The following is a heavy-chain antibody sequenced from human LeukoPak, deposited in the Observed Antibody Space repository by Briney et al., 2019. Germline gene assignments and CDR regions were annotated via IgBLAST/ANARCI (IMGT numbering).Heavy chain of an antibody. Sequence: GGSLRLSCAASGFTVSSNYMRWVRQAPGKGLEWVAVIYSGGSTYYADSVKGRFTISRDNSKNTLYLQMNSLRAEDTAVYYCAREMYSSGWSFGYYYGMDVWGQGTTVTVSS. D-gene: IGHD6-19*01. CDR1: GFTVSSNY. V-gene: IGHV3-53*01. CDR3: AREMYSSGWSFGYYYGMDV. J-gene: IGHJ6*02. CDR2: IYSGGST.